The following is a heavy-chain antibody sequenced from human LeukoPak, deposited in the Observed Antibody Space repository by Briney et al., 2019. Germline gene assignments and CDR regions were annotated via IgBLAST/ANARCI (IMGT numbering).Heavy chain of an antibody. CDR1: GYTFTSYG. Sequence: ASVKVSCKASGYTFTSYGISWVRQAPGQGLEWMGWISAYNGNTNYAQKLQGRVTMTTDTSTSTAYMELRSLRSDDTAVYYCARRTHIDWNFKYWFDPWGQGTLVTVSS. J-gene: IGHJ5*02. CDR3: ARRTHIDWNFKYWFDP. V-gene: IGHV1-18*01. CDR2: ISAYNGNT. D-gene: IGHD1-7*01.